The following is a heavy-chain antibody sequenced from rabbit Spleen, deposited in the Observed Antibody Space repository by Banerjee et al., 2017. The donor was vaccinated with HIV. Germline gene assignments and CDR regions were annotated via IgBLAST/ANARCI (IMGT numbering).Heavy chain of an antibody. V-gene: IGHV1S40*01. CDR1: GFSFSNKAV. J-gene: IGHJ3*01. CDR3: ARDPNYASGHYIYSF. CDR2: INAVTGKA. D-gene: IGHD1-1*01. Sequence: QSLEESGGGLVKPGASLTLSCTASGFSFSNKAVMCWVRQAPGKGLEWIACINAVTGKAVYASWAKGRFTFSKTSSTTVTLQMTSLTAADTATYFCARDPNYASGHYIYSFWGQGTLVTVS.